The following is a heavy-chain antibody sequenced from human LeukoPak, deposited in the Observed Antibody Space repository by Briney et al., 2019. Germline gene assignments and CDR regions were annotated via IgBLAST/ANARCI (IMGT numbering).Heavy chain of an antibody. V-gene: IGHV4-34*01. CDR2: INHRGST. J-gene: IGHJ4*02. CDR3: ARGRGAARFVTIEFDY. CDR1: GGSCSGYH. Sequence: SETLSLTCAVYGGSCSGYHWSWIRQPPGKGLEWIGEINHRGSTNYNPSLKSRVTMSVDTSKNQFSLKLSSVTAADTAVYYCARGRGAARFVTIEFDYWGQGALVTVSS. D-gene: IGHD6-6*01.